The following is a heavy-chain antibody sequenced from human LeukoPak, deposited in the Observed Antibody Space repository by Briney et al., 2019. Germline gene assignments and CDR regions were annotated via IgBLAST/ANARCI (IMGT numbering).Heavy chain of an antibody. J-gene: IGHJ4*02. Sequence: SQTLSLTCAISGDSVSSNSAAWNWIRQSPSRGLEWLGRTYYRSKWYNDYAVSVKSRITINPDTSKNQFSLQLNSVTPEDTAVYYCARDQSYSGSPAPPDYFDYWGQGTLVTVSS. CDR3: ARDQSYSGSPAPPDYFDY. CDR2: TYYRSKWYN. CDR1: GDSVSSNSAA. D-gene: IGHD1-26*01. V-gene: IGHV6-1*01.